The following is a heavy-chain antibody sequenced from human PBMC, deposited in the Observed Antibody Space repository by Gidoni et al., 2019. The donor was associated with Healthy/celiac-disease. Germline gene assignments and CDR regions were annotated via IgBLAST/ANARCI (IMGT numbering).Heavy chain of an antibody. J-gene: IGHJ4*02. D-gene: IGHD2-21*01. CDR2: IYYSGST. Sequence: DGLEWIGSIYYSGSTYYNPSLKSRVTISVDTSKNQFSLKLSSVTAADTAVYYCARSWVWWYWGQGTLVTVSS. CDR3: ARSWVWWY. V-gene: IGHV4-39*01.